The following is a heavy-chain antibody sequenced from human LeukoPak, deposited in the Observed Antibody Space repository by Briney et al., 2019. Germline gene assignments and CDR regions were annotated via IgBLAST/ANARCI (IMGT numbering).Heavy chain of an antibody. D-gene: IGHD2-21*02. CDR2: INPNSGGT. V-gene: IGHV1-2*02. CDR1: GYTFTRYY. CDR3: ARVPFSYCGGDCYFDY. Sequence: ASVKVSCKASGYTFTRYYMHWVRQAPGQGLEWMGWINPNSGGTNYAQKFQGRVTMTRDTSISTAYMELSRLRSDDTAVYYCARVPFSYCGGDCYFDYCGQGTLVTVSS. J-gene: IGHJ4*02.